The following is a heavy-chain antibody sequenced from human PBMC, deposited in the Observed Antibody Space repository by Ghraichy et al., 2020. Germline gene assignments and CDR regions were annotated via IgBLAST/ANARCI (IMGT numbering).Heavy chain of an antibody. D-gene: IGHD1-1*01. CDR1: GFTFSDYY. J-gene: IGHJ4*02. Sequence: LSLTCAASGFTFSDYYINWIRQPPGKGLEWIGYITAIGGYTRYADSVKGRFTNSRVNADKSAYLQMNSLRAEDTAVYYYAGADNYARSHLFAYWGQGALVTVSS. CDR3: AGADNYARSHLFAY. V-gene: IGHV3-11*05. CDR2: ITAIGGYT.